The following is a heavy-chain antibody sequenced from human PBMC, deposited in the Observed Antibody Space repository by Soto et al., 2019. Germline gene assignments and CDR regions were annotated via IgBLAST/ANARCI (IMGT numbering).Heavy chain of an antibody. J-gene: IGHJ5*02. CDR3: ARSRVTTPSRWLQNWFDP. V-gene: IGHV2-70*11. CDR1: GFSLSTSGMC. Sequence: GSGPTLVNPTQTLTLTCTFSGFSLSTSGMCVSWIRQPPGKALEWLARIDWDDDKYYSTSLKTRLTISKDTSKNQVVLTMTNMDPVDTATYYCARSRVTTPSRWLQNWFDPWGQGTLVTVSS. CDR2: IDWDDDK. D-gene: IGHD4-17*01.